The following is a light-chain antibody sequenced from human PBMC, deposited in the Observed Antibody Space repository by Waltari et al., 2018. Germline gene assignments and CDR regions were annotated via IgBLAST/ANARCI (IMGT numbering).Light chain of an antibody. CDR3: QQSYSTPV. CDR2: AAS. Sequence: DIQMTQSPSSLSASVGDSVTITCRASQRISSYLNWYQQKPGKAPKHLIYAASSLQSGVPSRFSGSGSGTDFTLTISSLQPEDFATYYCQQSYSTPVFGGGTKVEIK. V-gene: IGKV1-39*01. CDR1: QRISSY. J-gene: IGKJ4*01.